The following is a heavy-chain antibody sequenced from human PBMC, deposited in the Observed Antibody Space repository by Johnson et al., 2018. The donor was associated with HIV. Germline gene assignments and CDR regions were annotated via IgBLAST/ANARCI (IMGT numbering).Heavy chain of an antibody. J-gene: IGHJ3*01. V-gene: IGHV3-66*03. Sequence: VQLVESGGGLIQPGGSLRLSCAASGFTVSSNYMSWVRQAPGKGLEWVSGISWNSGSIGYADSVKGRFTISRDNSKNTLYLQMSRLEPGDTAVYYCAGEDGRTRGDAFDVWGQGTMVTVSS. CDR3: AGEDGRTRGDAFDV. D-gene: IGHD1-26*01. CDR2: SWNSGSI. CDR1: GFTVSSNY.